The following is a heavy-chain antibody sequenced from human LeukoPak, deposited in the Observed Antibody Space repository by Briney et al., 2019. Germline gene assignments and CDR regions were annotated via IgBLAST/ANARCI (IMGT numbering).Heavy chain of an antibody. CDR3: ASRPRDYGDSLGL. Sequence: SQTLSLTCAVSGGSISSGGYSWSWIRQPPGKGLEWIGYIYHSGSTYYNPSLKSRVTISVDRSKNQFSLKLRSVTAADPAVYYCASRPRDYGDSLGLWGQGTMVTVSS. CDR2: IYHSGST. D-gene: IGHD4-17*01. CDR1: GGSISSGGYS. J-gene: IGHJ3*01. V-gene: IGHV4-30-2*01.